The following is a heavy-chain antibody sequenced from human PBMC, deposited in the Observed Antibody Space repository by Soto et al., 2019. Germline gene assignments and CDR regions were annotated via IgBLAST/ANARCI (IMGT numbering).Heavy chain of an antibody. D-gene: IGHD2-15*01. J-gene: IGHJ4*02. V-gene: IGHV2-5*01. Sequence: QITLKESGPTLVKPTQTLTLTCTFSGFSLSTYAMGVGWIRQPPGKALEWLALIYWNDDKRYSPSLKSRLTITKDTYKNQVVLTMTNMDPVDTATYYCAHLLDTKYYFDYWGQGTLVTVSS. CDR2: IYWNDDK. CDR1: GFSLSTYAMG. CDR3: AHLLDTKYYFDY.